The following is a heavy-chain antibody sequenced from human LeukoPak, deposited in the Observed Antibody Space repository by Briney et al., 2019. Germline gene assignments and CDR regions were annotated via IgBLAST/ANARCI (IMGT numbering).Heavy chain of an antibody. CDR1: GGSFSGYY. V-gene: IGHV4-34*01. CDR2: INHSGST. Sequence: SETLSLTCAVYGGSFSGYYWSWIRQPPGKGLEWIGKINHSGSTNYNPSLKSRVTISVDTSKNQFSLKLSSVTAADTAVYYCARYFYGDYAYYFDYWGQGTLVTVSS. D-gene: IGHD4-17*01. J-gene: IGHJ4*02. CDR3: ARYFYGDYAYYFDY.